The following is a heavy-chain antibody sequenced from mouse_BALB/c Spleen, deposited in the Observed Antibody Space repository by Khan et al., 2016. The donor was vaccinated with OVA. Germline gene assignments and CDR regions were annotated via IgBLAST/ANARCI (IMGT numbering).Heavy chain of an antibody. CDR1: GYTFTNYL. CDR3: ARYPSWYFDV. CDR2: IYPGVYYT. Sequence: QVQLQQSGAELLRPGTSVKMSCKAGGYTFTNYLIGWVKQRPGHGLEWIGDIYPGVYYTNYNEKFKGKATLTADTSSSTVFMQLSSLTFGDSAIYYCARYPSWYFDVWGAGTTVTVSS. V-gene: IGHV1-63*02. J-gene: IGHJ1*01.